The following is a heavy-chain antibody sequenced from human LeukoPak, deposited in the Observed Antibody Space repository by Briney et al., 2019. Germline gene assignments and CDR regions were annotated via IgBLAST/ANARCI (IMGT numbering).Heavy chain of an antibody. CDR2: ISYDGNSK. V-gene: IGHV3-30*18. CDR3: AKDWGSSGWYNYFDP. CDR1: GFTISSHG. Sequence: PGTSLRLSCAVSGFTISSHGMHWVRQAPGKGLEWVAMISYDGNSKYYGDSVKGRFTISRDNSKNTLCLQMDSLRTEDTAVYYCAKDWGSSGWYNYFDPWGQGTLVTVSS. D-gene: IGHD6-19*01. J-gene: IGHJ5*02.